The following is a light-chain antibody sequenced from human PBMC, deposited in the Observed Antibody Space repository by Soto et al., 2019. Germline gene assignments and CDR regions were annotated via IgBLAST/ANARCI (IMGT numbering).Light chain of an antibody. J-gene: IGKJ4*01. Sequence: DIQMAQSPSSVSASVGDRVTITCRASQGLTSGLAWYQQKPGKAPKLLIYAASTLQSGVPSRFSGGGSGTAFTLTIISLQPEDFATYYCQQATISQLTFGGGTKVDIK. V-gene: IGKV1-12*01. CDR1: QGLTSG. CDR2: AAS. CDR3: QQATISQLT.